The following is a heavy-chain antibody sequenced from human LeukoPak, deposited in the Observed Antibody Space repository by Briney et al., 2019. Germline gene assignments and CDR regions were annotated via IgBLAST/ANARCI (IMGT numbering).Heavy chain of an antibody. CDR1: GDSISSYY. Sequence: SETLSLTCTVSGDSISSYYWSWVRQSPGKGLEWIGYTDYSGSTNYNPSLKSRVTISVDTSKNQFSLKLSSVTAADTAVYYCARSGSWSAFDIWGQGTMVTVSS. V-gene: IGHV4-59*01. CDR3: ARSGSWSAFDI. CDR2: TDYSGST. D-gene: IGHD1-1*01. J-gene: IGHJ3*02.